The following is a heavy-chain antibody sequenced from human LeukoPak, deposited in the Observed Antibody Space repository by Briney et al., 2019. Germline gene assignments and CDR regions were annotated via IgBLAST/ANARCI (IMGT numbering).Heavy chain of an antibody. CDR2: IGTAGDT. D-gene: IGHD1-26*01. CDR3: AKSGIVGARKPLNWFDP. V-gene: IGHV3-13*01. Sequence: GGSLRLSCAASGFTFSSYDMHWVRQATGKGLEWVSAIGTAGDTYYPGSVKGRFTISRDNSKNTLYLQMNSLRAEDTAVYYCAKSGIVGARKPLNWFDPWGQGTLVTVSS. J-gene: IGHJ5*02. CDR1: GFTFSSYD.